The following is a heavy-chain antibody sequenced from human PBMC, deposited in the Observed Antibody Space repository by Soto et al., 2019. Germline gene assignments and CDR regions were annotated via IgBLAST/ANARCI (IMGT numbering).Heavy chain of an antibody. Sequence: QVQLVQSGAEVKKPGSSVKVSCKASGGTFSSYTISWVRQAPGQGLEWMGRIIPILGIANYAQKFQGRVTITGDKSTSTGYMELSSLRSEDTAVYYGASGLVGATRYYYYGMDVWGQGTTVTVSS. D-gene: IGHD1-26*01. J-gene: IGHJ6*02. CDR1: GGTFSSYT. V-gene: IGHV1-69*02. CDR2: IIPILGIA. CDR3: ASGLVGATRYYYYGMDV.